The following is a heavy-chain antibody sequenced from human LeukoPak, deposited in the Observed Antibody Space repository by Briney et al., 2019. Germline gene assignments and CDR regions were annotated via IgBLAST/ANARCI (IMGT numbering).Heavy chain of an antibody. CDR1: GFTFSSYG. J-gene: IGHJ5*02. Sequence: GGSLRLSCAASGFTFSSYGMHWVRQAPGKGLEWVAFIRYDGSNKYYADSVKGRFTISRDNSKNTLYLQMNSLRAEDTAVYYCARDCDYYGSGSYYGEVWFDPWGQGTLVTVSS. CDR2: IRYDGSNK. V-gene: IGHV3-30*02. CDR3: ARDCDYYGSGSYYGEVWFDP. D-gene: IGHD3-10*01.